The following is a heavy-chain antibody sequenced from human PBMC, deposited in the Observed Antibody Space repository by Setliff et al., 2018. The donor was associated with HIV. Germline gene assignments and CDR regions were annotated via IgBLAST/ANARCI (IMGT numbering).Heavy chain of an antibody. D-gene: IGHD1-7*01. J-gene: IGHJ3*02. V-gene: IGHV3-15*01. CDR2: VKHKVDLEKT. CDR1: GFTFTDYW. Sequence: PGGSLRLSCAASGFTFTDYWMNWVRQAPGNVMEWVGRVKHKVDLEKTDYAAPVQGRFTISRDDSKATLYLQMDSLRTEDTAVYYCTWIGGTTGFPLYTWGQGTMVTVSS. CDR3: TWIGGTTGFPLYT.